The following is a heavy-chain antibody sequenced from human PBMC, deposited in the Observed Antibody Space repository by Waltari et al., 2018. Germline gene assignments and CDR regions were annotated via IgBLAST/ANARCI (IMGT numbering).Heavy chain of an antibody. CDR1: GNTFTGYY. D-gene: IGHD3-22*01. Sequence: QVQLVQSGAEVKEPGASVKVSCKPSGNTFTGYYFPRVRQAPGQGLEWMGWINFNSGGTNYPQKFQGRVIMTRDTSIITVYMELTSLRSDDTAVYYCARSGYYYGLDYWGQGTPVTISS. CDR2: INFNSGGT. CDR3: ARSGYYYGLDY. J-gene: IGHJ4*02. V-gene: IGHV1-2*02.